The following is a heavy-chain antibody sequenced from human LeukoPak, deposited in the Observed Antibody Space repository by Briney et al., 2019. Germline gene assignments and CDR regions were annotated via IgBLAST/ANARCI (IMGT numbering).Heavy chain of an antibody. CDR2: INHSGST. CDR3: ARAQWLVRATALDY. CDR1: GGSFSGYY. J-gene: IGHJ4*02. D-gene: IGHD6-19*01. Sequence: PSETLSLTCAVYGGSFSGYYWSWIRQPPGKGLEWIGEINHSGSTNYNPSLKSRVTISVDTSKNQFSLKLSSVTAADTAVYYCARAQWLVRATALDYWGQGTLVTVSS. V-gene: IGHV4-34*01.